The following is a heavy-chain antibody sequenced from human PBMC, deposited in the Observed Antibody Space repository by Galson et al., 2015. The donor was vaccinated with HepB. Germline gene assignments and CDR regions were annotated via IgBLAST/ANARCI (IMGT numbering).Heavy chain of an antibody. V-gene: IGHV3-11*06. CDR2: ISSSSSYT. CDR1: GFTFSDYH. J-gene: IGHJ4*02. Sequence: SLRLSCAASGFTFSDYHMSWIRQAPGKGLEWVSYISSSSSYTNYADSVKGRFTISRDNAKNSLYLQMNSLRAEDTAVYYCARSPSDYYDSSGYFDYWGQGTLVTVSS. D-gene: IGHD3-22*01. CDR3: ARSPSDYYDSSGYFDY.